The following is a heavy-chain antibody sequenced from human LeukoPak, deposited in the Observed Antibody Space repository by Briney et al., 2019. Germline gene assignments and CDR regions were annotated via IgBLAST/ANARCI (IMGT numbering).Heavy chain of an antibody. CDR2: IYYSGST. V-gene: IGHV4-59*01. CDR3: ARDFLARAFDI. Sequence: SETLSLTCTVSGGSISSYYWSWIRQPPGKGLEWIGYIYYSGSTNYNPSLKGRVTISVDTSKNQFSLKLSSVTAADTAVCYCARDFLARAFDIWGQGTMVTVSS. CDR1: GGSISSYY. J-gene: IGHJ3*02. D-gene: IGHD2/OR15-2a*01.